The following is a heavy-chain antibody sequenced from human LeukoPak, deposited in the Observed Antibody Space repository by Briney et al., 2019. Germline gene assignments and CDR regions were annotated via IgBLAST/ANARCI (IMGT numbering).Heavy chain of an antibody. Sequence: GGSLRLSCAASGFTFSDYYMSWIRQAPGKGLEWVSSISSSSSYIYYADSVKGRFTISRDNAKNSLYLQMNSLRAEDTAVYYCARGARPKAAFDIWGQGTMVTVSS. V-gene: IGHV3-11*05. CDR1: GFTFSDYY. J-gene: IGHJ3*02. CDR3: ARGARPKAAFDI. CDR2: ISSSSSYI.